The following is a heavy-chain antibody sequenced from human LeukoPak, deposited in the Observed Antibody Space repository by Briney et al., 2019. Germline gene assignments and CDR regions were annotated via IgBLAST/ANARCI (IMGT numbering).Heavy chain of an antibody. CDR1: GGTFSSYA. CDR3: AKANSYYDILTGYEF. D-gene: IGHD3-9*01. V-gene: IGHV1-69*06. Sequence: GASVKVSCKASGGTFSSYAISWVRQAPGQGLEWMGGIIPIFGTANYAQKFQGRVTITADKPTSTAYMELSSLRSEDTAVYYCAKANSYYDILTGYEFWGQGTLVTVSS. CDR2: IIPIFGTA. J-gene: IGHJ4*02.